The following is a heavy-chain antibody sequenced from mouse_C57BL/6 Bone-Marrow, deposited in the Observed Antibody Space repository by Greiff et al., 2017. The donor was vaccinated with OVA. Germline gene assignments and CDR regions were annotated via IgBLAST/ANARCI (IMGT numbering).Heavy chain of an antibody. CDR3: ARGHYYGSSPYAMDY. J-gene: IGHJ4*01. CDR1: GYTFTDYY. V-gene: IGHV1-26*01. CDR2: INPNNGGT. D-gene: IGHD1-1*01. Sequence: VQLQQSGPELVKPGASVEISCKASGYTFTDYYMNWVKQSHGKSLEWIGDINPNNGGTSYNQKFKGKATLTVDKSSSTAYMELRSLTSEDSAVYYCARGHYYGSSPYAMDYWGQGTSVTVSS.